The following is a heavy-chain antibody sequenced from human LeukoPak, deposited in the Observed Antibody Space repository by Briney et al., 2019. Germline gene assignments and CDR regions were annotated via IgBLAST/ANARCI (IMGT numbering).Heavy chain of an antibody. V-gene: IGHV4-34*01. CDR3: ARSARYCSSTSCYWSWFDP. CDR1: GGSFSGYY. J-gene: IGHJ5*02. Sequence: KPSETLSLTCAVHGGSFSGYYWSWIRQPPGKGLEWIGEINHSGSTNYNPSLKSRVTISVDTSKNQFSLKLSSVTAADTAVYYCARSARYCSSTSCYWSWFDPWGQGTLVTVSS. D-gene: IGHD2-2*01. CDR2: INHSGST.